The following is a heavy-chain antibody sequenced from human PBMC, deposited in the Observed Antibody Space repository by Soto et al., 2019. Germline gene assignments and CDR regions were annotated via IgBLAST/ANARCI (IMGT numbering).Heavy chain of an antibody. V-gene: IGHV1-18*01. CDR1: GYTFTRNG. CDR2: ISAYNGNT. J-gene: IGHJ3*02. Sequence: GASGKVSSKASGYTFTRNGISSGRQAPGQRLEWMGWISAYNGNTNYAQKLQGRVTMTTDTSTSTAYMELRSLRSDDTAVYYCARNGNLSFFGVDCLNDSLVIWYTGPMLTVS. CDR3: ARNGNLSFFGVDCLNDSLVI. D-gene: IGHD2-21*01.